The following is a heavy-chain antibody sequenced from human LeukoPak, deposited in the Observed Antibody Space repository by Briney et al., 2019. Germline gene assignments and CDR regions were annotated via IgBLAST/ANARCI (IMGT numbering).Heavy chain of an antibody. CDR1: GGSLITANFF. V-gene: IGHV4-39*07. CDR2: VYYSGKT. CDR3: ARGRGVHTKITMVRGVTGLFDY. J-gene: IGHJ4*02. Sequence: SETLSLTCAVSGGSLITANFFWGWIRQPPGKGLEWIGSVYYSGKTYYNPSLKSRVSISVDTSKNQFSLRLTSVTAADTAVYYCARGRGVHTKITMVRGVTGLFDYWGQGTLVTVSS. D-gene: IGHD3-10*01.